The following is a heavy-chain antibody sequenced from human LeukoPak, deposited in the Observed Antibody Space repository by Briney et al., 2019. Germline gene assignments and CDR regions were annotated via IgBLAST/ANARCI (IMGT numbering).Heavy chain of an antibody. Sequence: ASVKVSCKASGYTFTSYGISWVRQAPGQGLEWMGWINAGNGNTKYSQKFQGRVTITRDTSASTAYMELSSLRSEDMAVYYCARGDFWTLVPDYWGQGTLVTVSS. CDR3: ARGDFWTLVPDY. J-gene: IGHJ4*02. V-gene: IGHV1-18*03. CDR2: INAGNGNT. D-gene: IGHD3-3*01. CDR1: GYTFTSYG.